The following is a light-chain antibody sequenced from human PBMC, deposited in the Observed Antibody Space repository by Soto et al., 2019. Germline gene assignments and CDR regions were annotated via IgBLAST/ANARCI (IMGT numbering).Light chain of an antibody. CDR1: SSNIGGNF. CDR2: DNG. CDR3: GTWDSSLKAWL. Sequence: QSVLTQPPSVSAAPGQKVTISCSGSSSNIGGNFVSWYQQLPGTGPKLLIYDNGKRPSGTPERFSGSKSGMSATLAITGLQTGDEADYYCGTWDSSLKAWLFGAGTKLTVL. J-gene: IGLJ3*02. V-gene: IGLV1-51*01.